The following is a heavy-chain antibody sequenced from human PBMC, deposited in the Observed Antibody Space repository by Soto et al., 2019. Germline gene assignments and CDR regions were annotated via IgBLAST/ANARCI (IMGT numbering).Heavy chain of an antibody. D-gene: IGHD6-19*01. CDR1: GFTFSPYW. V-gene: IGHV3-74*01. CDR3: ARDQTVAGPTTFDY. Sequence: EVQLVESGGGLVQPGGSLRLSCAASGFTFSPYWMHWVRQTPGKGLMWVSRIDDTGTIITYADSVKGRFTISRDNAKNTLYLQIDSLRAEDTAIYYCARDQTVAGPTTFDYCGQGTLVTVSS. J-gene: IGHJ4*02. CDR2: IDDTGTII.